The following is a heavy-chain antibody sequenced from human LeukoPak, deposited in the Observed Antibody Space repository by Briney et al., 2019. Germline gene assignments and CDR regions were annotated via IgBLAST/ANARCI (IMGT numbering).Heavy chain of an antibody. CDR1: GFTFSSYG. V-gene: IGHV3-30*03. J-gene: IGHJ4*02. CDR2: ISYDGSNK. D-gene: IGHD3-22*01. Sequence: GRSLRLSCAASGFTFSSYGMHWVRQAPGKGLEWVAVISYDGSNKYYADSVKGRFTISRDNSKNTLYLQMNSLRAEDTAVYYCAFHYDSSGYYSYYFDYWGQGTLVTVSS. CDR3: AFHYDSSGYYSYYFDY.